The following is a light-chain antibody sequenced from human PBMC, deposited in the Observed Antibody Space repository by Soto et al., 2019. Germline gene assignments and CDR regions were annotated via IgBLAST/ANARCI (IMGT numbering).Light chain of an antibody. CDR2: EDN. CDR1: RSDVGGYTL. J-gene: IGLJ2*01. Sequence: QSALAQPASVSGSPGQSITISCTGTRSDVGGYTLVSWFQQYPGKAPKLMIYEDNKRPSGVSDRFSGSKSGNTASLTISGLQAEDEADYYCCSYAGSSSVLFGGGTKLTDL. CDR3: CSYAGSSSVL. V-gene: IGLV2-23*01.